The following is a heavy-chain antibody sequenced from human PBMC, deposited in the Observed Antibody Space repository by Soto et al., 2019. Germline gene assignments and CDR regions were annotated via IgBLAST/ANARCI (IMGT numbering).Heavy chain of an antibody. J-gene: IGHJ4*02. CDR2: IYYSGST. CDR1: GGSIGSYY. CDR3: ARDFRYAGYDSTGYYYGGHFDY. Sequence: KPSETLSLTCTVSGGSIGSYYWSWIRQPPGKGLEWIGYIYYSGSTKYNPSLKSRVTISVDTSKNQFSLKLTSLTAADTAVYFCARDFRYAGYDSTGYYYGGHFDYWGQGILVTVSS. V-gene: IGHV4-59*01. D-gene: IGHD3-22*01.